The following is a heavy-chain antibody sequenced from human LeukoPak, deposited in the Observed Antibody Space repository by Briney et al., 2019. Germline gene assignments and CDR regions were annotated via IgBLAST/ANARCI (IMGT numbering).Heavy chain of an antibody. CDR3: TTVDPQYYYDSSGYYFDY. CDR1: GFTFSNAW. D-gene: IGHD3-22*01. J-gene: IGHJ4*02. CDR2: IKSKTDGGTT. Sequence: PGGSLRLSCADSGFTFSNAWMSWVRQAPGKGLEWVGRIKSKTDGGTTDYAAPVKGRFTISRDDSKNTLYLQMNSLKTEDTAVYYCTTVDPQYYYDSSGYYFDYWGQGTLVTVSS. V-gene: IGHV3-15*01.